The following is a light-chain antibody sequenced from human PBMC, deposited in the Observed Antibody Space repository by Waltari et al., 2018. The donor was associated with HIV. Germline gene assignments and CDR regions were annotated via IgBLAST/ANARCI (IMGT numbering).Light chain of an antibody. CDR2: KDS. CDR3: QSADSSGTYRV. Sequence: SYELTQPPSVSVSPGQTARITCSGDALPKQYAYWYHQKPGQAPVMVIYKDSERPSGIPERFSGSSSGTTVTFTISGVQAEDEADYYCQSADSSGTYRVFGGGTKLTVL. CDR1: ALPKQY. J-gene: IGLJ3*02. V-gene: IGLV3-25*03.